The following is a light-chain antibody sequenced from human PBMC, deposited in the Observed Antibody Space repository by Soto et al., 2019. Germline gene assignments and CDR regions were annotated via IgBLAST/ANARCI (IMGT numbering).Light chain of an antibody. Sequence: QSVLTQPASVSGSPGQSITISCTGTSSDVGGYNYVSWYQQHPGKVPKLMICEVTNRPTGVSNRFSGSKSGNTASLTISGLQTEDEADYYCSSYTSSSTWVFGGGTKLTVL. J-gene: IGLJ3*02. CDR3: SSYTSSSTWV. CDR2: EVT. V-gene: IGLV2-14*01. CDR1: SSDVGGYNY.